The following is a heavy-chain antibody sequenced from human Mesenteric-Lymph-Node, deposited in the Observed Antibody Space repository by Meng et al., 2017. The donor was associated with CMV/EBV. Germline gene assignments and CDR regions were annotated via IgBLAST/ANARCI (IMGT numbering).Heavy chain of an antibody. CDR1: GFTFSNAW. CDR3: AKDIGTGQLAHWYYFDY. CDR2: IKSKTDGGTT. J-gene: IGHJ4*02. Sequence: GGSLRLSCAASGFTFSNAWMTWVRQAPAKGLQWVGRIKSKTDGGTTDYAAPVKGRFSISRDDSKNTLYLQMNSLRAEDTALYYCAKDIGTGQLAHWYYFDYWGQGTLVTVSS. D-gene: IGHD6-6*01. V-gene: IGHV3-15*05.